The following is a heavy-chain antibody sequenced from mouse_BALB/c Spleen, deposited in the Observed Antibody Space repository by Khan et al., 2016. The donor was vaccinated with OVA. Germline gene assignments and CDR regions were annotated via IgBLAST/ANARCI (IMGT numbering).Heavy chain of an antibody. CDR3: AKSVYSHYYAMDY. V-gene: IGHV2-3*01. CDR2: IWGDGNT. Sequence: VQLQESGPGLVAPSQSLSITCTVSGFSLTTYGVTWVRQPPGKGLEWLGVIWGDGNTDYHSALISRLSISKDNSENQVFLKLNSLQTDDTATYYCAKSVYSHYYAMDYWGQGTSVTVSS. D-gene: IGHD2-1*01. CDR1: GFSLTTYG. J-gene: IGHJ4*01.